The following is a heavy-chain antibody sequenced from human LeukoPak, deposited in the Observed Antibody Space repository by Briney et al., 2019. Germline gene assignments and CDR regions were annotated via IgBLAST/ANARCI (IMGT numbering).Heavy chain of an antibody. J-gene: IGHJ6*02. CDR2: ISSSSSYI. D-gene: IGHD5-18*01. CDR1: GFTFSSYS. CDR3: AGGPSLGDTAMVNPYGMDV. Sequence: GGSLRPSCATSGFTFSSYSMNWVRQAPGKGLEWVSSISSSSSYIYYADSVKGRFTISRDNAKNSLYLQMNSLRAEDTAVYYCAGGPSLGDTAMVNPYGMDVWGQGTTVTVSS. V-gene: IGHV3-21*01.